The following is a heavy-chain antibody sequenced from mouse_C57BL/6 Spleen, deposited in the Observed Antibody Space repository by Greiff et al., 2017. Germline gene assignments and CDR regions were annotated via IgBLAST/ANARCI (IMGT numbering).Heavy chain of an antibody. CDR2: ISSGSSTI. CDR3: ARGDWDYYAMDY. Sequence: EVQGVESGGGLVKPGGSLKLSCAASGFTFSDYGVHWVRQAPEKGLEWVAYISSGSSTIYYADTVKGRFTISRDNAKNTLFLQMTSLRSEDTAMYYCARGDWDYYAMDYWGQGTSVTVSS. D-gene: IGHD4-1*01. V-gene: IGHV5-17*01. J-gene: IGHJ4*01. CDR1: GFTFSDYG.